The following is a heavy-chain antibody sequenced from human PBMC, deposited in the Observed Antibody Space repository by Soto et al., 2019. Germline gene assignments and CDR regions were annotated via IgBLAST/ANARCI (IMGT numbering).Heavy chain of an antibody. V-gene: IGHV4-34*01. J-gene: IGHJ2*01. Sequence: ETLSVTFSVYGGPFGGYYWSWIRQPPGNGLEWIGEINHSGSTNYNPSLKSRVTISVDTSKEQFSLKLSSVTAADTAVYYCARELRDGYIYWYFDLWGRGTLVTVSS. CDR2: INHSGST. D-gene: IGHD3-3*01. CDR3: ARELRDGYIYWYFDL. CDR1: GGPFGGYY.